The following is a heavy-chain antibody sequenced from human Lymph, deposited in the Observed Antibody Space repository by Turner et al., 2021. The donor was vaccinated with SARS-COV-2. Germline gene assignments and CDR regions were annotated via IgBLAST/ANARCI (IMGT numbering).Heavy chain of an antibody. CDR2: ISCNSGSI. CDR1: GFTFDGYV. V-gene: IGHV3-9*01. CDR3: AKGRRFGMDV. J-gene: IGHJ6*02. Sequence: EVQLVVSGGGLVQPGRSLRLSCAASGFTFDGYVMHWVRQAPGKVLNRVSVISCNSGSIGYANSMKGLFTISRDNAKNSLYLQMNSLRAEDTALYYCAKGRRFGMDVWGQGTTVTVSS.